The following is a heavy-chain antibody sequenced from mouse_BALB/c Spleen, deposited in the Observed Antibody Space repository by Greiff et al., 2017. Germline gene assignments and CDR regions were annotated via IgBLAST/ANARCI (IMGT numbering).Heavy chain of an antibody. CDR1: GFSLTSYG. CDR3: ARGNDGYYEAWFAY. J-gene: IGHJ3*01. CDR2: IWAGGST. D-gene: IGHD2-3*01. V-gene: IGHV2-9*02. Sequence: VKLQESGPGLVAPSQSLSITCTVSGFSLTSYGVHWVRQPPGKGLEWLGVIWAGGSTNYNSALMSRLSISKDNSKSQVFLKMNSLQTDDTAMYYCARGNDGYYEAWFAYWGQGTLVTVSA.